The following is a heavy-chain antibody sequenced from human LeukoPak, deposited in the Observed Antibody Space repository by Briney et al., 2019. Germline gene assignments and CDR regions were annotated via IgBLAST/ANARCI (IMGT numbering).Heavy chain of an antibody. J-gene: IGHJ3*02. CDR2: IIPIFGTA. D-gene: IGHD2/OR15-2a*01. Sequence: GASVKVSCKASGGTFSSYAISWVRQAPGQGLEWMGGIIPIFGTANYAQKFQGRVTITADKSTSTAYMELSSLRSEDTAAYYCASPGFLRPLGAFDIWGQGTMVTVSS. V-gene: IGHV1-69*06. CDR1: GGTFSSYA. CDR3: ASPGFLRPLGAFDI.